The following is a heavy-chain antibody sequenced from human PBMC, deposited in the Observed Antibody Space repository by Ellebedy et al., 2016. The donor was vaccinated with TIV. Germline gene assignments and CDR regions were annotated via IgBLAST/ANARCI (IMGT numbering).Heavy chain of an antibody. D-gene: IGHD4-17*01. J-gene: IGHJ3*01. Sequence: GESLKISXAASGFTFSSFGMHWVRQAPGKGLEWVAVIWYDGSNTDYGDSVKGRFTISRDNSKKTLYLQMNSLRADDTAVYYCASRTTVTVHDAFDAWGQGTMVIVS. CDR2: IWYDGSNT. CDR3: ASRTTVTVHDAFDA. V-gene: IGHV3-33*01. CDR1: GFTFSSFG.